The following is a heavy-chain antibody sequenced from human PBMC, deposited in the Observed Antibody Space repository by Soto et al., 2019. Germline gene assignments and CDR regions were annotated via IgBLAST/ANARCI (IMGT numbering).Heavy chain of an antibody. J-gene: IGHJ4*02. CDR1: GFSVGGNP. D-gene: IGHD3-10*01. CDR2: IHTGGST. CDR3: ARGVNDDS. V-gene: IGHV3-53*01. Sequence: ESEGGLMQPGGSLRLSCAASGFSVGGNPMTWVRQAPGKGLEWVAVIHTGGSTFYADSVKGRFTISRDNSKNTVYLQMNSLSVGDTAIYFCARGVNDDSWGQGTLVTVSS.